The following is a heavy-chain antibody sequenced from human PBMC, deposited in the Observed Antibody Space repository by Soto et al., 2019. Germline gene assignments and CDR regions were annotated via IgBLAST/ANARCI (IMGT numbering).Heavy chain of an antibody. J-gene: IGHJ5*02. CDR3: ARVGSRKDGGFNWFDP. Sequence: ASVKVSCKASGYTFTGYYMHWVRQAPGQGLEWMGWINPNSGGTNYAQKFQGWVTMTRDTSISTAYMELSRLRSDDTAVYYCARVGSRKDGGFNWFDPWGQGTLVTVSS. D-gene: IGHD3-10*01. CDR2: INPNSGGT. V-gene: IGHV1-2*04. CDR1: GYTFTGYY.